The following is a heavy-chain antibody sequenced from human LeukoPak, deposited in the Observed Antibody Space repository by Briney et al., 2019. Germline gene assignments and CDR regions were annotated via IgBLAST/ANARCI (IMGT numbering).Heavy chain of an antibody. Sequence: PSETLSLTCGVYDGSFNYYYWNWIRQPPGKGLEWIGEINPSESTNYNPSLKSRVTISVDASKKQFSLKLSSVTAADTAVYYCARARRGGYKARDAFDIWGQGTMVTVSS. V-gene: IGHV4-34*01. D-gene: IGHD5-24*01. CDR3: ARARRGGYKARDAFDI. J-gene: IGHJ3*02. CDR2: INPSEST. CDR1: DGSFNYYY.